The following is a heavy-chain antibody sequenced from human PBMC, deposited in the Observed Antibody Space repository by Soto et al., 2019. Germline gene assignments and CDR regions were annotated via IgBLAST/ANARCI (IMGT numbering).Heavy chain of an antibody. J-gene: IGHJ4*02. CDR2: INHSGST. V-gene: IGHV4-34*01. CDR3: ARAPHTPGYSSGYYSPYYFDY. Sequence: QVQLQQWGAGLLKPSETLSLTCAVYGGSFSGYYWSWIRQPPGKGLEWIGEINHSGSTNYNPSLKSRVTLSVDTSKTQFSLTLSSVTAADTAVYYCARAPHTPGYSSGYYSPYYFDYWGQGTLVTVSS. CDR1: GGSFSGYY. D-gene: IGHD3-22*01.